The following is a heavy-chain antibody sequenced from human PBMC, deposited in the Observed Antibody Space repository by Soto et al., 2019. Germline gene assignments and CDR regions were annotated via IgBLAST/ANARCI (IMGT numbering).Heavy chain of an antibody. V-gene: IGHV4-61*01. D-gene: IGHD3-22*01. CDR2: FYYTGGT. CDR3: ARSRNYSEGSNSSLLIS. Sequence: SSETLSLTCAVSGGSVSSGNYYWSWIRQPPGKGLAWIGYFYYTGGTNYNPSLKSRATISGDSSKNQFSLRLSPLTAAKPAFFYFARSRNYSEGSNSSLLISGGQEPL. J-gene: IGHJ4*02. CDR1: GGSVSSGNYY.